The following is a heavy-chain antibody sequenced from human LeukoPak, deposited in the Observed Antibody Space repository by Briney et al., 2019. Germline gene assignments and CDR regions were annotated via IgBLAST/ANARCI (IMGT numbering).Heavy chain of an antibody. CDR3: AKSGYDSSGPNYY. CDR1: GFTFSSYG. V-gene: IGHV3-23*01. CDR2: ISGSGGST. D-gene: IGHD3-22*01. Sequence: GGSLRLSCAASGFTFSSYGMHWVRQAPGKGLEWVSAISGSGGSTYYADSVKGRFTISRDNSKNTLYLQMNSLRAEDTAVYYCAKSGYDSSGPNYYWGQGTLVTVSS. J-gene: IGHJ4*02.